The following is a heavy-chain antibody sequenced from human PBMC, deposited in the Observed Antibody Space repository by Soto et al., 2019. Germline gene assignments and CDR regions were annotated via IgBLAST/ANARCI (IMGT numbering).Heavy chain of an antibody. CDR2: ISAYNGNT. J-gene: IGHJ4*02. V-gene: IGHV1-18*01. D-gene: IGHD3-10*01. CDR3: ARDRFPPISTELRLIYFDY. CDR1: GYTFTSYG. Sequence: QVQLVQSGAEVKKPGASVKVSCKASGYTFTSYGISWVRQAPGQGLEWMGWISAYNGNTNYAQKLQGRVTMTTDTSTSTAYMELRSLRSDDTAVYYCARDRFPPISTELRLIYFDYWGKGTLVTVSS.